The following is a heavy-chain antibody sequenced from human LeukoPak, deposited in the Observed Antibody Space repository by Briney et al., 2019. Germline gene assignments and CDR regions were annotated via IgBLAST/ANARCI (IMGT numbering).Heavy chain of an antibody. CDR2: INGDGSST. CDR1: GFTFSSYW. CDR3: ARWDSSGYYSLDY. D-gene: IGHD3-22*01. J-gene: IGHJ4*02. Sequence: GGSLRLSCAASGFTFSSYWIHWVRQAPGKGLVWVSRINGDGSSTNYADSVKGRFTISRDNAKNTLYLQMNSPRAEDTAVYYCARWDSSGYYSLDYWGQGTLVTVSS. V-gene: IGHV3-74*01.